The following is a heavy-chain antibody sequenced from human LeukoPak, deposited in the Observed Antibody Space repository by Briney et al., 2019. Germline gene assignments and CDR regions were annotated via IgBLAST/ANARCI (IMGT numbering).Heavy chain of an antibody. J-gene: IGHJ5*02. CDR2: IYPGDYTT. CDR1: RYSLSTYW. Sequence: GESLKISCNGFRYSLSTYWIGWVRQMPGRGLEWMGIIYPGDYTTQYTSSFQGQVTIAVDKSTGTAFLQWSSLKASDTAIYYCASRDYGSTWSEPWGQGTLVTVSS. D-gene: IGHD4/OR15-4a*01. V-gene: IGHV5-51*01. CDR3: ASRDYGSTWSEP.